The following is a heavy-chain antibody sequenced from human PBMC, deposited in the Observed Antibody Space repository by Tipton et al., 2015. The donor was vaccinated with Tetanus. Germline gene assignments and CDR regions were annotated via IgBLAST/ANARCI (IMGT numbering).Heavy chain of an antibody. CDR3: AKGSGSGSYLIRNYGMDV. J-gene: IGHJ6*02. V-gene: IGHV3-9*01. D-gene: IGHD3-10*01. CDR2: ISWNSGSI. CDR1: GFTFDDYA. Sequence: SLRLSCAASGFTFDDYAMHWVRQAPGKGLEWVSGISWNSGSIGYADSVKGRFTISRDNAKNSLYLQMNSLRAEDTALYYCAKGSGSGSYLIRNYGMDVWGQGTTVTVSS.